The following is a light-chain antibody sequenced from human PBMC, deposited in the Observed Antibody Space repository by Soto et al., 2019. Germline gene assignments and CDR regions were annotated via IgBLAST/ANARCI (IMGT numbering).Light chain of an antibody. J-gene: IGKJ1*01. CDR3: QQYNDYWT. CDR1: QSITTW. V-gene: IGKV1-5*01. CDR2: DAS. Sequence: DIQMTQSPSTLSASVGDRVVITCRASQSITTWLAWYQQKPGKAPKLLIYDASSLESGVPSRFSGSRTGTEFTLTISSLQPDDFATYYCQQYNDYWTFGQGTKVDIK.